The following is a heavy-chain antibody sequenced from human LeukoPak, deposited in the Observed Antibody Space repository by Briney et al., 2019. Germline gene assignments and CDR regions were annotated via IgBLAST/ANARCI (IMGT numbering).Heavy chain of an antibody. V-gene: IGHV1-69*13. CDR3: ARLGPFYDSSSYGDYNWFDP. D-gene: IGHD3-22*01. CDR2: IIPIFGTA. J-gene: IGHJ5*02. CDR1: GGTFSSYA. Sequence: ASVRVSCKASGGTFSSYAISWVRQAPGQGLEWMGGIIPIFGTANYAQKFQGRVTITADESTSTAYMELSSLRSEDTAVYYCARLGPFYDSSSYGDYNWFDPWGQGTLVTVSS.